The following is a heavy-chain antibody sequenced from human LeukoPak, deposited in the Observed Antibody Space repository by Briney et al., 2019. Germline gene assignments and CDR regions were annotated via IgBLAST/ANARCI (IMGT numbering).Heavy chain of an antibody. D-gene: IGHD6-19*01. J-gene: IGHJ4*02. Sequence: GGSLRLSCAASGFTFSIYIMNWVRQAPGKGLEWVSSISSTGTYIYYADSVKGRFTISRDNAKNSLYLQMNSLRAEDTAVYYCARSLLAGTGGFDYWGQGTLVTVSS. CDR2: ISSTGTYI. CDR3: ARSLLAGTGGFDY. V-gene: IGHV3-21*01. CDR1: GFTFSIYI.